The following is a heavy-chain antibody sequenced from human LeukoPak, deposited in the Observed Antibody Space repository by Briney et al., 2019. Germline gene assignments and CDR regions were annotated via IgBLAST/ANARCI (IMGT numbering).Heavy chain of an antibody. V-gene: IGHV3-20*04. CDR2: INWNGGST. D-gene: IGHD6-6*01. Sequence: GGSLRLSCAASGFTFSSYGMSWVRQAPGKGLEWVSGINWNGGSTGYADSVKGRFTISRDNAKNSLYLQMNSLRAEDTALYYCARDRVLVAARPGYFDYWGQGTLVTSPQ. CDR3: ARDRVLVAARPGYFDY. CDR1: GFTFSSYG. J-gene: IGHJ4*02.